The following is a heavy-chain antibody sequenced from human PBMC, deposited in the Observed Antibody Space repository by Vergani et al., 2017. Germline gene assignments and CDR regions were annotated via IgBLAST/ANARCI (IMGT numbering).Heavy chain of an antibody. J-gene: IGHJ6*02. CDR3: ARRHILLGTGSRYYYYGMDV. Sequence: QVQLQQWGAGLLKPSETLSLTCAVYGGSFSGYYWRWIRQPPGKGLEWIGEINHSGSTNYNPSLKSRVTISVDTSKNQFSLKLSYVTAADTAVYYCARRHILLGTGSRYYYYGMDVWGQGTTVTVSS. CDR2: INHSGST. D-gene: IGHD3-10*01. V-gene: IGHV4-34*01. CDR1: GGSFSGYY.